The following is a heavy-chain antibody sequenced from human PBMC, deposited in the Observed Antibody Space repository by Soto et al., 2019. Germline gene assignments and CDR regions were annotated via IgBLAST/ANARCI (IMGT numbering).Heavy chain of an antibody. CDR3: ASTSGSFDGHDAFDI. Sequence: PSGTLSLTCTVSGGSISSYYWSWIRQPPGKGLEWIGYIYYSGSTNYNPSLKSRVTISVDTSKNQFSLKLSSVTAADTAVYYCASTSGSFDGHDAFDIWGQGKMVTVSS. CDR2: IYYSGST. D-gene: IGHD1-26*01. V-gene: IGHV4-59*01. J-gene: IGHJ3*02. CDR1: GGSISSYY.